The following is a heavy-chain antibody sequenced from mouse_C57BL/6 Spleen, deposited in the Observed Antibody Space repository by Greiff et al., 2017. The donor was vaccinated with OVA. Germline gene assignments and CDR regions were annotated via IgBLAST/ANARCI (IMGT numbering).Heavy chain of an antibody. Sequence: VKLMESGAELVKPGASVKLSCKASGYTFTSYWMHWVKQRPGRGLEWIGRIDPNSGGTKYNEKFKSKATLTVDKPSSTAYMQLSSLTSEDSAVYYCARDGYYRDYYAMDYWGQGTSVTVSS. CDR3: ARDGYYRDYYAMDY. CDR1: GYTFTSYW. J-gene: IGHJ4*01. V-gene: IGHV1-72*01. D-gene: IGHD2-3*01. CDR2: IDPNSGGT.